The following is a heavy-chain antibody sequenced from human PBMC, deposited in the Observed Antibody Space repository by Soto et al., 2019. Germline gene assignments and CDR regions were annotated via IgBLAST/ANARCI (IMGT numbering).Heavy chain of an antibody. Sequence: EVQLLESGGGLVQPGGSLRLSCAASGFTFSSYAMSWVRQAPGKGLEWASAISGSGGSTYYADSVKGRFTTSRDNSKNTLYLQMNSLRAEDTAVYYCAKGSIITFGGVIVAFDYWGQGTLVTVSS. CDR2: ISGSGGST. CDR3: AKGSIITFGGVIVAFDY. CDR1: GFTFSSYA. V-gene: IGHV3-23*01. D-gene: IGHD3-16*02. J-gene: IGHJ4*02.